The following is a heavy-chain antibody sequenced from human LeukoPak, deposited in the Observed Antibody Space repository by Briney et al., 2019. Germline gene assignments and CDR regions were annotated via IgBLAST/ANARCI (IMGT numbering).Heavy chain of an antibody. D-gene: IGHD3-10*01. J-gene: IGHJ4*02. Sequence: PGGSLRPSCAASGFTFSSYGMHWVRQAPGKGLEWVAFIRYDGSNKYYADSVKGRFTISRDNSKNTLYLQMNSLRAEDTAVYYCASTSLGYGSGSYYNPSNYWGQGTLVTVSS. CDR3: ASTSLGYGSGSYYNPSNY. V-gene: IGHV3-30*02. CDR2: IRYDGSNK. CDR1: GFTFSSYG.